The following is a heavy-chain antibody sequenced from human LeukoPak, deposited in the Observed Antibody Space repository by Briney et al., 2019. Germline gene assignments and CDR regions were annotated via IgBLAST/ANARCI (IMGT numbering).Heavy chain of an antibody. V-gene: IGHV3-21*04. CDR2: ISSSSSYI. J-gene: IGHJ4*02. Sequence: GGSLRLSCAASGFTFSSYSMNWVRQAPGKGLEWVSSISSSSSYIYYADSVKGRFTISRDNSKNTLYLQMNSLRADDTAVYYCAKLVGLSNTGWAFDYWGQGTLVTVSS. CDR3: AKLVGLSNTGWAFDY. CDR1: GFTFSSYS. D-gene: IGHD1-14*01.